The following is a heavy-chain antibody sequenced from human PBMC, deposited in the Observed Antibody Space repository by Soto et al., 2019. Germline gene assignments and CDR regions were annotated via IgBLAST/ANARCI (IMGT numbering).Heavy chain of an antibody. V-gene: IGHV2-5*02. CDR1: GFSLSTSGAA. CDR2: IYWDGDK. Sequence: QINLIESGPTLGKPTQTLTLTCTFSGFSLSTSGAAVGWVRQPPGRALEWLALIYWDGDKRDNASLGNRLTIAKDTSMNQMVLTLTNVDPADTATYYCAHRATMTIFGLIIDNGIWFDPWGQGTRVIVSS. D-gene: IGHD3-3*01. J-gene: IGHJ5*02. CDR3: AHRATMTIFGLIIDNGIWFDP.